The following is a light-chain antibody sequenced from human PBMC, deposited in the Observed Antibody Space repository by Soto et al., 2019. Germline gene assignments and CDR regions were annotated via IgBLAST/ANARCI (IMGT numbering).Light chain of an antibody. J-gene: IGKJ2*01. CDR3: QQRSNWPRNT. V-gene: IGKV3-11*01. CDR2: DIS. Sequence: EIVLTQSPATVSLSPGERATLSCRASQTVSRHLAWYQQKPGQAPRLLIYDISNRDTGIPARFSGSGSGTDFTLTISRLEPEDSAVYYCQQRSNWPRNTFGQGTKLEIK. CDR1: QTVSRH.